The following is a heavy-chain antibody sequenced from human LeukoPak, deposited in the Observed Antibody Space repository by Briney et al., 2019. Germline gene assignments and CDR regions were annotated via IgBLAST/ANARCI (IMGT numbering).Heavy chain of an antibody. J-gene: IGHJ4*02. CDR3: AKEELDIVVVVAAPFDY. D-gene: IGHD2-15*01. CDR2: ISGSGGST. CDR1: GFTFSSYA. Sequence: GGSLRLSCAASGFTFSSYAMSWVRQAPGKGLEWVSAISGSGGSTYYADSVKGRFTISRDNSKNTLYLQMNSLRAEDTAVYYCAKEELDIVVVVAAPFDYWGQGTLVTVSS. V-gene: IGHV3-23*01.